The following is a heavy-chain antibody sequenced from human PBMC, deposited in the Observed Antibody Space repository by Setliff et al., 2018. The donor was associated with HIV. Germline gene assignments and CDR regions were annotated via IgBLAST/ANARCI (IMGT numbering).Heavy chain of an antibody. CDR2: VYYRGRT. J-gene: IGHJ4*02. V-gene: IGHV4-39*01. Sequence: CAVSGGSMSSSGPGYYWGWVRQTPGGGLEWIGSVYYRGRTYYNPSLKSRVTISVDTSKNQLSLRLTSMAAADTAMYYCARSQPDTIFGVVTFDCWGQGKMVTVSS. CDR1: GGSMSSSGPGYY. D-gene: IGHD3-3*01. CDR3: ARSQPDTIFGVVTFDC.